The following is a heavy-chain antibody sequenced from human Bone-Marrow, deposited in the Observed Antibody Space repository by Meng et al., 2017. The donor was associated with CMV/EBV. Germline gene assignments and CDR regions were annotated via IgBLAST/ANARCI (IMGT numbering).Heavy chain of an antibody. D-gene: IGHD5-24*01. CDR3: ARGSGDGYNLGWFDP. CDR2: IYTSGST. CDR1: GGSISSGSYY. V-gene: IGHV4-61*02. J-gene: IGHJ5*02. Sequence: QVQLQESGPGLVKPSQTLSLTCTVSGGSISSGSYYWSWIRQPAGKGLEWIGRIYTSGSTNYNPSLKSRVTISVDMSKNQFSLKLSSVTAADTAVYYCARGSGDGYNLGWFDPWGQGTLVTVSS.